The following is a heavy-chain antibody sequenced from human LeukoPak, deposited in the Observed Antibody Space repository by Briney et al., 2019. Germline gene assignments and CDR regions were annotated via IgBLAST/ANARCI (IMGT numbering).Heavy chain of an antibody. J-gene: IGHJ4*02. D-gene: IGHD5-24*01. V-gene: IGHV4-34*01. Sequence: SETLSLTCAVYGGSFSGYYWSWIRQPPGKGLEWIGEINHSGSTNNNPSLKSRVTISVDTSKNQFSLKLSSVTAADTAVYYCARDGYKSVAYFDYWGQGTLVTVSS. CDR2: INHSGST. CDR3: ARDGYKSVAYFDY. CDR1: GGSFSGYY.